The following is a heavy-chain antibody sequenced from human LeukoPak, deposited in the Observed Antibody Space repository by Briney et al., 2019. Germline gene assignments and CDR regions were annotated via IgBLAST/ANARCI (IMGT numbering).Heavy chain of an antibody. Sequence: ASVKVSCKASGYIFTDYYMHWVRQAPGQELGWMGRINPNSGGTNYAQKFQGRVTMTRDTSISTAYMELRSLRSDDTAVYYCARDRELLNFDYWGQGTLVTVSS. D-gene: IGHD1-26*01. J-gene: IGHJ4*02. CDR2: INPNSGGT. CDR1: GYIFTDYY. V-gene: IGHV1/OR15-1*04. CDR3: ARDRELLNFDY.